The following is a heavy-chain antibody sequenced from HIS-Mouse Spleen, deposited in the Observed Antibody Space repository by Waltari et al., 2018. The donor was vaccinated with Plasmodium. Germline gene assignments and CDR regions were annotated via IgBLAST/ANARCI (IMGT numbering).Heavy chain of an antibody. D-gene: IGHD7-27*01. Sequence: EVQLVETGGGLIQPGGSLRLSCAASGFTVSSNYMSWVRQAPGKGLEWVSVIYSGGSTYDADSVKGRFTISRDNSKNTLYLQMNSLRAEDTAVYYCARDKLGMNAFDIWGQGTMVTVSS. CDR2: IYSGGST. CDR3: ARDKLGMNAFDI. V-gene: IGHV3-53*02. J-gene: IGHJ3*02. CDR1: GFTVSSNY.